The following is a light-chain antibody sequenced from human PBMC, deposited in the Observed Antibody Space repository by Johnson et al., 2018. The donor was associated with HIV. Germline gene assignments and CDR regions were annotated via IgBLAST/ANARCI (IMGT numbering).Light chain of an antibody. CDR2: DNN. CDR1: SSNIGNNY. CDR3: GTWDSSLGAYV. V-gene: IGLV1-51*01. Sequence: HSVLTQPPSVSAAPGQKITVSCSGSSSNIGNNYVSWYQQLPGTAPKLLIYDNNKRPSGIPDRFSGSKSGTSATLGITGPQTGDEADYYCGTWDSSLGAYVFGTGTKVTVL. J-gene: IGLJ1*01.